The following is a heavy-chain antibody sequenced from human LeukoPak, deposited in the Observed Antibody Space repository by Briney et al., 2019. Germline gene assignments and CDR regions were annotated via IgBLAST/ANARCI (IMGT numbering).Heavy chain of an antibody. D-gene: IGHD3-22*01. Sequence: PGGSLRLSCAASGFTFSSYSMNWVRQAPGKGLEWVSYISSSSSTIYYADSVKGRFTISRDNAKNSLYLQMNSLRAEDTAVYYCARETYYYDSSGPKAGAFDIWGQGTMVTVSS. CDR2: ISSSSSTI. J-gene: IGHJ3*02. CDR3: ARETYYYDSSGPKAGAFDI. CDR1: GFTFSSYS. V-gene: IGHV3-48*01.